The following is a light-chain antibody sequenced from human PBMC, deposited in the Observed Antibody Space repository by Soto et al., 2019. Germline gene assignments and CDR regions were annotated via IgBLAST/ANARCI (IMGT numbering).Light chain of an antibody. CDR2: GAS. CDR1: QSVSSSY. J-gene: IGKJ1*01. CDR3: HQYGSSPLT. V-gene: IGKV3-20*01. Sequence: EIVLTQSPGTLSLSPGERATLSCRASQSVSSSYIAWYQQKPGQAPRLLIYGASSRATGIPDRFSGSGSGPDFTLTISRLEPEDFAVYYCHQYGSSPLTFGQGTKVEVK.